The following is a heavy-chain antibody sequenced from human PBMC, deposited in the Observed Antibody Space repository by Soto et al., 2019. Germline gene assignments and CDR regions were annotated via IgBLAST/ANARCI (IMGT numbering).Heavy chain of an antibody. CDR1: GGSISRDY. J-gene: IGHJ6*01. D-gene: IGHD2-15*01. Sequence: SETLSLTCTVSGGSISRDYWSWIRQPPGKGLEWIGYIYYSGSTNYNPSLKSRVTISVDTSKNQLSLKLSSVTAADTAVYYCARGTKDCSGVSCIYHYSCSMD. CDR2: IYYSGST. V-gene: IGHV4-59*01. CDR3: ARGTKDCSGVSCIYHYSCSMD.